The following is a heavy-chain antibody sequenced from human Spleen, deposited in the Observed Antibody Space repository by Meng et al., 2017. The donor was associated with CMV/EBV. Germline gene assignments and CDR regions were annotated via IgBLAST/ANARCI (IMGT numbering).Heavy chain of an antibody. CDR1: GFTFSDYY. V-gene: IGHV3-11*04. J-gene: IGHJ4*02. Sequence: GESLKISCAASGFTFSDYYMSWIRQAPGKGLEWVSYISSSGSTIYYADSVKGRFTISRDNAKNSLYLQMNSLRAEDTAVYYCARVSGYSSSWTPFDYGGQGTLVTVSS. CDR2: ISSSGSTI. CDR3: ARVSGYSSSWTPFDY. D-gene: IGHD6-13*01.